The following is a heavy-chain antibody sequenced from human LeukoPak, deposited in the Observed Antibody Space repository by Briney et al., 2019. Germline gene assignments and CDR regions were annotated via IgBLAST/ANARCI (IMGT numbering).Heavy chain of an antibody. D-gene: IGHD4-17*01. CDR1: GFSFISYG. CDR2: ISDDGRRK. V-gene: IGHV3-30*18. J-gene: IGHJ4*02. CDR3: AKRPSDYGDYVSYFDY. Sequence: GGSLRLSCAASGFSFISYGMHWFRQAPGKGLEWVGVISDDGRRKDYADSVKGRFTISRDNSKDTLYLQMNSLRAEDTAVYYCAKRPSDYGDYVSYFDYWGQGTLVTVSS.